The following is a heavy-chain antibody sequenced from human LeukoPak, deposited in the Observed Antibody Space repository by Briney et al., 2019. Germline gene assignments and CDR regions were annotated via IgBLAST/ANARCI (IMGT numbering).Heavy chain of an antibody. CDR3: ARGGNGPFDY. CDR1: GFTVSSNY. CDR2: IYSGGVT. Sequence: GGSLRLSCAASGFTVSSNYMSWVRQAPGKGLEWVSIIYSGGVTYYADSVKGRFTISRDNSKNTLYLQINSLRAEDTAVYYCARGGNGPFDYWGQGTLVTVSS. V-gene: IGHV3-53*01. D-gene: IGHD3-16*01. J-gene: IGHJ4*02.